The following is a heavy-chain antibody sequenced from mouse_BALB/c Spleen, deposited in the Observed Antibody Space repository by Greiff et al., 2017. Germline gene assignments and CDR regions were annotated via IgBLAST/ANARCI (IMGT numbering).Heavy chain of an antibody. Sequence: DVKLVESGGGLVKPGGSLKLSCAASGFTFSDYYMYWVRQTPEKRLEWVATISDGGSYTYYPDSVKGRFTISRDNAKNNLYLQMSGLKSEDTAMYYCARDAYDGFSWFAYWGQGTLVTVSA. CDR3: ARDAYDGFSWFAY. CDR1: GFTFSDYY. V-gene: IGHV5-4*02. J-gene: IGHJ3*01. CDR2: ISDGGSYT. D-gene: IGHD2-3*01.